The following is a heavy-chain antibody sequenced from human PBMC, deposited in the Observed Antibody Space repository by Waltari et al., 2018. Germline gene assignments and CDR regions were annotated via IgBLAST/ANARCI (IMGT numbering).Heavy chain of an antibody. D-gene: IGHD3-22*01. V-gene: IGHV3-21*01. J-gene: IGHJ4*02. CDR2: ISSSSSYI. CDR1: GFTFSSYS. Sequence: EVQLVESGGGLVKPGGSLRLCCAASGFTFSSYSMNWVRQAPGKGLEWVSSISSSSSYIYYADSVKGRFTISRDNAKNSLYLQMNSLRAEDTAVYYCARDYGRDYDSSGYNDYWGQGTLVTVSS. CDR3: ARDYGRDYDSSGYNDY.